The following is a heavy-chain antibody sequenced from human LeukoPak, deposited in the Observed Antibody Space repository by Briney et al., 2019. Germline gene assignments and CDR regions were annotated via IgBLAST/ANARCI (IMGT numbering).Heavy chain of an antibody. Sequence: ASVKVSCKAFGGSFSSEAISWVRQAPGQGLEWMGWISAYNGNTNYAQKLQGRVTMTTDTSTSTAYMELRSLRSDDTAVYYCARVYYDFWSGYEYDAFDIWGQGTMVTVSS. CDR3: ARVYYDFWSGYEYDAFDI. V-gene: IGHV1-18*01. CDR1: GGSFSSEA. D-gene: IGHD3-3*01. CDR2: ISAYNGNT. J-gene: IGHJ3*02.